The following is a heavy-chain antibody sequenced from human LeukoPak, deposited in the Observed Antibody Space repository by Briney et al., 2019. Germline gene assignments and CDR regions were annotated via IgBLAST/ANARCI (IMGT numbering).Heavy chain of an antibody. Sequence: GGSLRLSCAASGFTVSSNYMSWVRQAPGKGLEWVSVIYSGGSTYYADSVKGRFTISRDNSKNTLYLQMNSLRAEDTAVYYCARDVIAAVGTEYFQHWGQGTLVTVSS. V-gene: IGHV3-53*01. CDR1: GFTVSSNY. CDR3: ARDVIAAVGTEYFQH. J-gene: IGHJ1*01. CDR2: IYSGGST. D-gene: IGHD6-13*01.